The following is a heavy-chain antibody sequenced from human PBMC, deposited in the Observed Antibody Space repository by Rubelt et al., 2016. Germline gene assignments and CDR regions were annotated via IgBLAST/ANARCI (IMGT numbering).Heavy chain of an antibody. J-gene: IGHJ6*03. V-gene: IGHV4-59*01. Sequence: QVQLQESGPGLVKPSETLSLTCSVSSGSFRSYYWTWIRLPPGKRMEWIGYIYHTGSTNYNPSLKSRVTMSVDTSKNEFSPWLSPGTAADTAVYYVARAYSNTYYHYMDVWGKGTTVTISS. CDR1: SGSFRSYY. CDR3: ARAYSNTYYHYMDV. D-gene: IGHD4-11*01. CDR2: IYHTGST.